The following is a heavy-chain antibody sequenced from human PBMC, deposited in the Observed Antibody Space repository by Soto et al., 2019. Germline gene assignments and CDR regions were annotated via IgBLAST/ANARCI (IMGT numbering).Heavy chain of an antibody. D-gene: IGHD3-3*01. CDR3: ARDPYYDFDRADY. J-gene: IGHJ4*02. CDR1: GFDFSRYY. V-gene: IGHV3-7*03. CDR2: IKEDGSEK. Sequence: GGSLRLSCVASGFDFSRYYMNWVRQAPGKGLEWVADIKEDGSEKYYVDSVKGRFTISRDNTKNSIYLQMNSLRAEDTAVYYCARDPYYDFDRADYWGQGTLVTVSS.